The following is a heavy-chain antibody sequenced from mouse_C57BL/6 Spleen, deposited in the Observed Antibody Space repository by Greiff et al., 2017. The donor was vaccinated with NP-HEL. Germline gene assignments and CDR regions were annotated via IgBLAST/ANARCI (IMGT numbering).Heavy chain of an antibody. V-gene: IGHV1-64*01. Sequence: QVQLQQPGAELVKPGASVQLSCKASGYTFTSYWMHWVKQRPGQGLEWIGMIHPNSGSTNYNEKFKSKATLTVDKSSSTAYMQLSSLTSEDSAVYYCARIGSLSTVVAYYFDYWGQGTTLTVSS. CDR2: IHPNSGST. J-gene: IGHJ2*01. D-gene: IGHD1-1*01. CDR3: ARIGSLSTVVAYYFDY. CDR1: GYTFTSYW.